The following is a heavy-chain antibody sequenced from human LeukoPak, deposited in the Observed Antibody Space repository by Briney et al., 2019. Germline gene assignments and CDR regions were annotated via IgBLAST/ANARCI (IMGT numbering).Heavy chain of an antibody. CDR2: MYSGGTI. D-gene: IGHD7-27*01. Sequence: PGGSLRLSCAASGFTVSSSFMTWVRQAPGKGLEWVSVMYSGGTIFYSESVKGRFTISRDNSKNMVYLEMSSLRAEDTAVYYCARERGRTGDRAFDIWGQGTMVTVSS. J-gene: IGHJ3*02. CDR3: ARERGRTGDRAFDI. CDR1: GFTVSSSF. V-gene: IGHV3-66*02.